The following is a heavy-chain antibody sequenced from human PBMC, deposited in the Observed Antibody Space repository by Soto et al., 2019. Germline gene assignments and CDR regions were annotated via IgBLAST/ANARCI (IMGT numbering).Heavy chain of an antibody. V-gene: IGHV6-1*01. Sequence: PSQTLSLTCAITGDSVSSNSAGWSWVRQSPSRGLEWLGRTYYRSKWYYEYAVSVRGRITINPDTSKNQYSLQLNSVTPEDTAVYYCARSEEDSDYYYYGMDVWGQGTTGTVSS. J-gene: IGHJ6*02. CDR3: ARSEEDSDYYYYGMDV. CDR1: GDSVSSNSAG. CDR2: TYYRSKWYY. D-gene: IGHD2-15*01.